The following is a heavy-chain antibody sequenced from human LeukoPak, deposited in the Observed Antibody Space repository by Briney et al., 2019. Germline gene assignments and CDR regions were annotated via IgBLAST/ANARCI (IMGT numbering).Heavy chain of an antibody. CDR2: IYYSGRT. CDR1: GGSIRSSSYY. CDR3: APIVVVPAAMPVQFDY. Sequence: PSETLSLTCTVYGGSIRSSSYYWGWIRQPQGKGLEWIGSIYYSGRTYYNPSLKSQFTISVDTSKNQFSLTLSSVTAADTAVYYCAPIVVVPAAMPVQFDYWGQGTLVTVSS. J-gene: IGHJ4*02. D-gene: IGHD2-2*01. V-gene: IGHV4-39*01.